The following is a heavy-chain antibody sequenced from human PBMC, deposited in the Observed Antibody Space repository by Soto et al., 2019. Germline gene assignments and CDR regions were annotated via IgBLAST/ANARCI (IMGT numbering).Heavy chain of an antibody. J-gene: IGHJ4*02. CDR3: AIISGSPTW. CDR1: GGSISSSSYY. V-gene: IGHV4-39*01. Sequence: QLQLQESGPGLVKPSETLSLTCTVSGGSISSSSYYWGWIRQPPGKGLEWIGSIYYSGSTYYNPSLKGRVPISVKTSTNQFYLKMSCMTAGDNAMYYCAIISGSPTWRGQGTLVTVSS. D-gene: IGHD1-26*01. CDR2: IYYSGST.